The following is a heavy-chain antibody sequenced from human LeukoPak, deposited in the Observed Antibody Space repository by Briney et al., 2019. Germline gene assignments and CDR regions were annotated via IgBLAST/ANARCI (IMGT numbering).Heavy chain of an antibody. Sequence: TLSLTCIVSGGSISSGGYYWSWIRQPPGKGLEWIGYIYLSGSTYYNPSLKSRVTISVDRSKNQFSLKLSSVTAADTAVYYCARLPYDILTGYLDYWGQGTLVTVSS. V-gene: IGHV4-30-2*01. J-gene: IGHJ4*02. CDR3: ARLPYDILTGYLDY. D-gene: IGHD3-9*01. CDR2: IYLSGST. CDR1: GGSISSGGYY.